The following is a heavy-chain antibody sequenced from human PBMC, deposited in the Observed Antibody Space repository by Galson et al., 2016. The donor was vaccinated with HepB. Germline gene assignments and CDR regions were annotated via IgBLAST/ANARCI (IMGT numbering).Heavy chain of an antibody. Sequence: SVKVSCKASGYTLSNYAIIWVRQAPGQGLEWVGWISGYNGNTKYAEKLQGRLTLTTDTSTSTAYMELRSLRSDDTANYYCARGNWNEEGCFDYWGQGTLVTVSS. V-gene: IGHV1-18*04. CDR1: GYTLSNYA. J-gene: IGHJ4*02. CDR2: ISGYNGNT. CDR3: ARGNWNEEGCFDY. D-gene: IGHD1-1*01.